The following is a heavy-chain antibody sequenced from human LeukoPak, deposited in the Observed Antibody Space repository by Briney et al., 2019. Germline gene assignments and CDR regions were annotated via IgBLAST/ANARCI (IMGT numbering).Heavy chain of an antibody. J-gene: IGHJ4*02. D-gene: IGHD1-26*01. CDR1: RFTFDDYA. Sequence: GGSLRLSCAASRFTFDDYAMHWVRQAPGKGLEWVSFISWDGGTTYYADSVKGRFTISRDNSKNSLYLQMNSLRAEDTALYYCAKDMRGGSYNFDYWGQGTLVTVSS. CDR3: AKDMRGGSYNFDY. V-gene: IGHV3-43D*03. CDR2: ISWDGGTT.